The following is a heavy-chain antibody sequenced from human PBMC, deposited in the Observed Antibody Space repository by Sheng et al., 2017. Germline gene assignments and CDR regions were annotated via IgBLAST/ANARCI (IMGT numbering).Heavy chain of an antibody. CDR2: IIISSDYI. CDR3: ARDRGYNGYHSPPDY. D-gene: IGHD5-12*01. V-gene: IGHV3-21*01. CDR1: GFTFSSYR. J-gene: IGHJ4*02. Sequence: EVQLVESGGGQVKPGGSLRLSCAASGFTFSSYRMNWVRQAPGKGLEWVSSIIISSDYIYYADSVKGRFTISRDDAKNSLYLQMNSLRAEDTAVYYCARDRGYNGYHSPPDYWCQGTLVTVSS.